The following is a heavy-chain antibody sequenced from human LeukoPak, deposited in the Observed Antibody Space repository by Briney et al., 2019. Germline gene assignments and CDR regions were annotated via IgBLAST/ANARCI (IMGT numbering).Heavy chain of an antibody. CDR2: IYTSGST. CDR1: GGSISSYY. D-gene: IGHD3-10*01. CDR3: AREREGSMVRGVIIWWFDP. J-gene: IGHJ5*02. V-gene: IGHV4-4*07. Sequence: SETLSLTCTVSGGSISSYYWSWIRQPAGKGLEWIGRIYTSGSTNYNPSLKSRVTMSVDTSKNQFSLKLSSVTAADTAVYYCAREREGSMVRGVIIWWFDPWGQGTLVTVSS.